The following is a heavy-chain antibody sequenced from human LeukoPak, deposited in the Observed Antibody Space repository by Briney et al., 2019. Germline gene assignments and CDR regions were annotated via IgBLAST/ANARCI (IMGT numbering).Heavy chain of an antibody. D-gene: IGHD3-22*01. CDR2: IIPIFGTA. J-gene: IGHJ4*02. V-gene: IGHV1-69*05. Sequence: SVKVSCKASGGTFSSYAISWVRQAPGQGLEWMGRIIPIFGTANYAQKFQGRVTITTDESTSTAYTELSSLRSEDTAVYYCARDKGSSGYYRTYYFDYWGQGTLVTVSS. CDR3: ARDKGSSGYYRTYYFDY. CDR1: GGTFSSYA.